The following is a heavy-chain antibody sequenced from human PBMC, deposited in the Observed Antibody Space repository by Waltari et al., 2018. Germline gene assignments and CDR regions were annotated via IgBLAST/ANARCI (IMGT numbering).Heavy chain of an antibody. Sequence: QLQLQESGPGLVKPSETLSLTCTVPGGSISRSSYHWGWTRQPPGKGLEWIGSIYYSGSTYYNPSLKSRVTISVDTSKNQFSLKLSSVTAADTAVYYCARRTKLTYYFDYWGQGTLVTVSS. J-gene: IGHJ4*02. CDR2: IYYSGST. CDR1: GGSISRSSYH. D-gene: IGHD3-16*01. CDR3: ARRTKLTYYFDY. V-gene: IGHV4-39*01.